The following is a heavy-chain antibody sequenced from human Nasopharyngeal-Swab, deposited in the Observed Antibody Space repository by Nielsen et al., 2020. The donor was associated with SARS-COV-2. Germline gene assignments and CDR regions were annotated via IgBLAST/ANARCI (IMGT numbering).Heavy chain of an antibody. Sequence: VRQAPGQGLEWMGGIIPIFGTANYAQKFQGRVTITADKSTSTAYMELSSLRSEDTAVYYCARAYYYDSSGYWDAFDIWGQGTMVTVSS. V-gene: IGHV1-69*06. CDR2: IIPIFGTA. D-gene: IGHD3-22*01. J-gene: IGHJ3*02. CDR3: ARAYYYDSSGYWDAFDI.